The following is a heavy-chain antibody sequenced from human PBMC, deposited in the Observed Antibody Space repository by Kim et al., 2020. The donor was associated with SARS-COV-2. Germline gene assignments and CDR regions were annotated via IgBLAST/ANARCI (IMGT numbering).Heavy chain of an antibody. D-gene: IGHD6-13*01. CDR3: ASTLEIAAAGTGMDV. V-gene: IGHV4-59*08. Sequence: SETLSLTCTVSGGSISSYYWSWIRQPPGKGLEWIGYIYYSGSTNYNPSLKSRVTISVDTSKNQFSLKLSSVTAADTAVHYCASTLEIAAAGTGMDVWGQGTTVTVSS. J-gene: IGHJ6*02. CDR2: IYYSGST. CDR1: GGSISSYY.